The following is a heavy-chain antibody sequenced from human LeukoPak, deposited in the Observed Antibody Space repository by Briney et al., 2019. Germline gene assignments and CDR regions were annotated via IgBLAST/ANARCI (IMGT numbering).Heavy chain of an antibody. J-gene: IGHJ4*02. Sequence: GGSLRLSCTVSGFTFSSYAIHWVLQAPGKGLEWVAVISYDGNNKYYADSVRGRFTISRDNSKDTLYLQMNSLRAEDTAVYYCARDFSPYTNGWYAGYWGQGTLVTVSS. D-gene: IGHD6-19*01. CDR3: ARDFSPYTNGWYAGY. CDR1: GFTFSSYA. CDR2: ISYDGNNK. V-gene: IGHV3-30-3*01.